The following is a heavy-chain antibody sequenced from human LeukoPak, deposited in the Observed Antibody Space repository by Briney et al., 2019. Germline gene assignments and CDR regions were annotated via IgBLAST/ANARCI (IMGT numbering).Heavy chain of an antibody. CDR1: GFTFISYG. V-gene: IGHV3-48*02. J-gene: IGHJ3*02. CDR2: ISSSSSTI. D-gene: IGHD3-10*01. CDR3: ARSMVRGGYAFDI. Sequence: GGSLTLSCAASGFTFISYGMHGLGQAPGKGLEWVSYISSSSSTIYYADSVKGRFTISRDNAKNSLYLQMNSLRDEDTAVYYCARSMVRGGYAFDIWGQGTMVTVSS.